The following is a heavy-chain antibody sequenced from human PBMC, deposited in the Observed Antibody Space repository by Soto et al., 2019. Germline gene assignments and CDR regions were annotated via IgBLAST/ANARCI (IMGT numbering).Heavy chain of an antibody. J-gene: IGHJ4*02. V-gene: IGHV3-73*01. CDR3: TRHGSIAAD. Sequence: EGQLVESGGGLVQPGGSLKLSCAASGFTFSGSAMHWVRQASGKGLEWVGRIRSKANSYATAYAASVKGRFTISRDDSKNTAYLQMNSLKTEDTAVYYCTRHGSIAADWGQGTLVTVSS. CDR1: GFTFSGSA. CDR2: IRSKANSYAT. D-gene: IGHD6-6*01.